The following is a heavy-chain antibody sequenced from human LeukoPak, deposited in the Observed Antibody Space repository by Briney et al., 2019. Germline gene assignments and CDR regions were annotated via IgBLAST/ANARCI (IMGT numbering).Heavy chain of an antibody. CDR3: AREYYDFWSGYYRDNWFDP. CDR1: GYTFTGYY. Sequence: GASVKVSCKASGYTFTGYYMHWVRQAPGQGLEWMGWINPNSGGTNYAQKFQGRVTMTRDTSISTAYMELSRLRSDDTAVYYCAREYYDFWSGYYRDNWFDPWGQGTLVTVSS. D-gene: IGHD3-3*01. CDR2: INPNSGGT. J-gene: IGHJ5*02. V-gene: IGHV1-2*02.